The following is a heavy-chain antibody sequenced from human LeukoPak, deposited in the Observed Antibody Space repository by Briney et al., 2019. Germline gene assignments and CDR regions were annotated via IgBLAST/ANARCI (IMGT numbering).Heavy chain of an antibody. D-gene: IGHD2-2*01. V-gene: IGHV3-21*01. CDR1: GFTFSSYS. CDR2: ISSSSSYI. Sequence: GGSLRLSCAASGFTFSSYSMNWVRQAPGKGLEWVSSISSSSSYIYYADSVKGRFTISRDNAKNSLYLQMNSLRAEGTAVYYCARDMVVETNCYLCYYGMDVWGQGTTVTVSS. J-gene: IGHJ6*02. CDR3: ARDMVVETNCYLCYYGMDV.